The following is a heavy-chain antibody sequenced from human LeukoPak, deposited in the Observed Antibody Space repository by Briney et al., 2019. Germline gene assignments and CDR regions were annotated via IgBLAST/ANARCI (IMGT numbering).Heavy chain of an antibody. Sequence: GRSLRLSCAASGFTFSSYGMHWVRQAPGKGLEWGAVIWYDGSNKYYADSVKGRFTISRDNSKNTLYLQMNSLRAEDTAVYYGACSGWYGWFDPWGQGTLVTVSS. D-gene: IGHD6-13*01. CDR3: ACSGWYGWFDP. J-gene: IGHJ5*02. V-gene: IGHV3-33*01. CDR2: IWYDGSNK. CDR1: GFTFSSYG.